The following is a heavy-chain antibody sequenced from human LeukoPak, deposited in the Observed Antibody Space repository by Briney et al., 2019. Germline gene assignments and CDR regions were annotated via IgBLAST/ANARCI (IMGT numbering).Heavy chain of an antibody. V-gene: IGHV1-18*01. Sequence: ASVKVSCKASGYTFTSYGISWVRQAPGQGLEWMGWIGAYNGNTNYAQKLQGRVTMTTDTSTSTAYMELRSLRSDDTAVYYCAREGGRDYDSSGSYYFDYWGQGTLVTVSS. J-gene: IGHJ4*02. D-gene: IGHD3-22*01. CDR3: AREGGRDYDSSGSYYFDY. CDR2: IGAYNGNT. CDR1: GYTFTSYG.